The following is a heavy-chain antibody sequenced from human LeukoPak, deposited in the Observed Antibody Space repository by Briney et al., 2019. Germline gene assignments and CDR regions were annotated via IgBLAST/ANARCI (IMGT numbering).Heavy chain of an antibody. Sequence: SETLSLTCTVSGDSIYTSYWSWIRQPPGKGLEYIGYIYHSGDTYYNPSLMSRVTMSLDTSNNQFSLRLSSVTTADTAVYYCARTARQCDYWGQGILVSVSS. D-gene: IGHD6-6*01. V-gene: IGHV4-59*01. J-gene: IGHJ4*02. CDR1: GDSIYTSY. CDR2: IYHSGDT. CDR3: ARTARQCDY.